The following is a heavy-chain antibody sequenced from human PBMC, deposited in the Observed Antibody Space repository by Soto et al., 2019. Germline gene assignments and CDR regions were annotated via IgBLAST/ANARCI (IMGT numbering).Heavy chain of an antibody. CDR3: AAKLGTTHYFDF. J-gene: IGHJ4*02. CDR2: IYHTGST. V-gene: IGHV4-31*03. D-gene: IGHD7-27*01. CDR1: GDPVSSGSYY. Sequence: QVQLQESGPGLVQPSQTLSLTCSVSGDPVSSGSYYWTWVRQHPVKGLEWIGYIYHTGSTYYNPSPQSRLIMSIDTSKNQFSLHLYSMTAADTAVYFWAAKLGTTHYFDFWGQGSLVAVSS.